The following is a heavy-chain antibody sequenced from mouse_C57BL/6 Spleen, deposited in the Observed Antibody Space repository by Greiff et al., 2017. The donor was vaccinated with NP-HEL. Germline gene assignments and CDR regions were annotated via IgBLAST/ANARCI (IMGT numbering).Heavy chain of an antibody. CDR2: IDPSDSET. CDR1: GYTFTSYW. D-gene: IGHD1-1*01. V-gene: IGHV1-52*01. J-gene: IGHJ2*01. Sequence: QVQLQQPGAELVRPGSSVKLSCKASGYTFTSYWMHWVKQRPIQGLEWIGNIDPSDSETHYNQKFKDKATLTVDKSSSTAYMQLSSLTSEDSAVYYCASYYYGSSYIFDDWGQGTTLTVSS. CDR3: ASYYYGSSYIFDD.